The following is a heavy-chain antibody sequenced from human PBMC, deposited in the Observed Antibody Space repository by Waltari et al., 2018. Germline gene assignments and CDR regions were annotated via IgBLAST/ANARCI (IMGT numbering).Heavy chain of an antibody. CDR1: GYTFTSYA. V-gene: IGHV7-4-1*02. D-gene: IGHD2-2*01. Sequence: VQLVQSGSELKKPGASVKVSCKASGYTFTSYAMNWVRQAPGQGLEWMGWINTNTGNPTYAQGFTGRFVFSLDTSVSTAYLQISSLKAEDTAVYYCAREDIVVVPAATSYYYYGMDVWGQGTTVTVSS. J-gene: IGHJ6*02. CDR2: INTNTGNP. CDR3: AREDIVVVPAATSYYYYGMDV.